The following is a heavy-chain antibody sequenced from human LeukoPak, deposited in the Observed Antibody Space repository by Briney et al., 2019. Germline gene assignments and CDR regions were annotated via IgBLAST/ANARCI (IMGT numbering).Heavy chain of an antibody. J-gene: IGHJ4*02. Sequence: SETLSLTCTVSGGSISSSSYYWGWIRQPPGKGLEWIGSIYYSGSTYYNPSLKSRVTISVDTSKNQFSLKLSSVTAADTAVYYCAIRRGNCGGDCRHQFGYWGQGTLVTVSS. D-gene: IGHD2-21*01. CDR3: AIRRGNCGGDCRHQFGY. CDR2: IYYSGST. CDR1: GGSISSSSYY. V-gene: IGHV4-39*01.